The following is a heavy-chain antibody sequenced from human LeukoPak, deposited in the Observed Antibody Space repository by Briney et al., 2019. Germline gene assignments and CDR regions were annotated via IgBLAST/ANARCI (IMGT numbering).Heavy chain of an antibody. CDR2: IIPIFGTA. V-gene: IGHV1-69*01. J-gene: IGHJ3*02. CDR3: ARVNIVVVTHAFDI. D-gene: IGHD2-15*01. CDR1: GGTFSSYA. Sequence: ASVKVSCKASGGTFSSYAISWVRQAPGQGPEWMGGIIPIFGTANYAQKFQGRVTITADESTSTAYMELSSLRSEDTAVYYCARVNIVVVTHAFDIWGQGTMVTVSS.